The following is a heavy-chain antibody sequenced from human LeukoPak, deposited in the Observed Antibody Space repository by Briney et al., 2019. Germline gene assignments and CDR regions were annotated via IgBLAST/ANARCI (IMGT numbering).Heavy chain of an antibody. CDR2: ISYDGTNK. D-gene: IGHD6-19*01. J-gene: IGHJ6*02. V-gene: IGHV3-30-3*01. Sequence: GRSLRLSCAASGFTFSSFAMHWVRQAPDKGLEWVAVISYDGTNKDYADSVKGRFTMSRDNSKNTLYLQMNSLRLEDTALYYCARDGNSGRYTGENYYYYGMDVWGQGTTVTVSS. CDR1: GFTFSSFA. CDR3: ARDGNSGRYTGENYYYYGMDV.